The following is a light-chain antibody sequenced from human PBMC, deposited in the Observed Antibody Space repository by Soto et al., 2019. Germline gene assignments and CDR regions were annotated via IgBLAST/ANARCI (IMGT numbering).Light chain of an antibody. V-gene: IGKV3-20*01. CDR3: QQYGSTPLT. Sequence: EIVLTQSPGTLSLSPGERATLSCRASQSVRNNYLVWYQQRPGQPHRFLMYDVSTRAAGIPDRFSGSGSGTDFTLTISRLEPEDFAVYYCQQYGSTPLTFGGGTKVEIE. CDR1: QSVRNNY. J-gene: IGKJ4*01. CDR2: DVS.